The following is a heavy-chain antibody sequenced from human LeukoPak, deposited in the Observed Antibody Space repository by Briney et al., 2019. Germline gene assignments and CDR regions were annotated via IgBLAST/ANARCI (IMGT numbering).Heavy chain of an antibody. CDR1: GGSIGSDY. V-gene: IGHV4-59*12. Sequence: SETLSLTCTVSGGSIGSDYWTWIRQPPGKGLEYIGYIYYTGGTNYNPSLKSRVTISVDTSKNQFSLKLSSVTAADTAVYYCARGVYSSGWYRFRYYYYYMDVWGKGTTVTVSS. J-gene: IGHJ6*03. CDR2: IYYTGGT. CDR3: ARGVYSSGWYRFRYYYYYMDV. D-gene: IGHD6-19*01.